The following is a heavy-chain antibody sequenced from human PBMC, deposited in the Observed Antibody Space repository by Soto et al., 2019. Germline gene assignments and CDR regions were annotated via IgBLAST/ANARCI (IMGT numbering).Heavy chain of an antibody. D-gene: IGHD6-6*01. J-gene: IGHJ4*02. CDR2: IWYDGSNK. CDR1: GFTFSSYG. Sequence: GGSLRLSCAASGFTFSSYGMHWVRQAPGKGLEWVAVIWYDGSNKYYADSVKGRFTISRDNSKNTLYLQMNSLRAEDTAVYYCARTPAARPGWFDYWGQGTLVTVSS. V-gene: IGHV3-33*01. CDR3: ARTPAARPGWFDY.